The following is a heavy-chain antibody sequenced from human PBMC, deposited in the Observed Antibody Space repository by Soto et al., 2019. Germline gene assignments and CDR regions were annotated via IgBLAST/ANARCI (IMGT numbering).Heavy chain of an antibody. V-gene: IGHV3-74*01. Sequence: LSLSWVASGFTLGNVWMHGVRQVPGKGLVWVSRINDDGSRTKYADSVEGRLTISRDTAKNTLYLQMDSLRVEDTAVYYCVRDHHDYDFWTGNPRDYFDLWGRGTLVTVYS. CDR2: INDDGSRT. CDR3: VRDHHDYDFWTGNPRDYFDL. J-gene: IGHJ2*01. D-gene: IGHD3-3*01. CDR1: GFTLGNVW.